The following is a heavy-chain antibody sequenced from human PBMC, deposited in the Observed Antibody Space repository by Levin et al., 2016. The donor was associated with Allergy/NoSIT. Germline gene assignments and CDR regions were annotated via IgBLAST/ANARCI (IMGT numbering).Heavy chain of an antibody. J-gene: IGHJ5*02. CDR2: IYYSGST. Sequence: WIRQPPGKGLEWIGYIYYSGSTNYNPSLKSRVTISVDTSKNQFSLKLSSVTAADTAVYYCARVDGSGYYHNWFDPWGQGTLVTVSS. V-gene: IGHV4-59*01. CDR3: ARVDGSGYYHNWFDP. D-gene: IGHD3-22*01.